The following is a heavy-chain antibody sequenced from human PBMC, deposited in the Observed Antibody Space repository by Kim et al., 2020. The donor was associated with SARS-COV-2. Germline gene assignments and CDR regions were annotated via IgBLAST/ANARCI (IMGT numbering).Heavy chain of an antibody. D-gene: IGHD6-6*01. CDR3: AKVEHRSIGGSFDY. V-gene: IGHV3-23*03. Sequence: ADSVNGRFTNSRDNSKKTRYLQMNSLKTEDTAIYYCAKVEHRSIGGSFDYWGQGTMVTVSS. J-gene: IGHJ4*02.